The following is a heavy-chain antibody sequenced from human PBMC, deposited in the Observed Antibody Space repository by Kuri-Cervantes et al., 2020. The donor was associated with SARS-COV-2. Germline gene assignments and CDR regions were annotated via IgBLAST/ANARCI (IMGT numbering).Heavy chain of an antibody. D-gene: IGHD4-17*01. CDR3: ARATKAGYGDYIDAFDI. CDR1: GGSISSGRYY. V-gene: IGHV4-61*02. J-gene: IGHJ3*02. CDR2: IYTSGSA. Sequence: SETLSLTCTVSGGSISSGRYYWNWIRQPAGKGLEWIGRIYTSGSANYNPTLKSRVNISVDTSKNQFSLKLSSVTAADTAVYYCARATKAGYGDYIDAFDIWGQGTMVTVSS.